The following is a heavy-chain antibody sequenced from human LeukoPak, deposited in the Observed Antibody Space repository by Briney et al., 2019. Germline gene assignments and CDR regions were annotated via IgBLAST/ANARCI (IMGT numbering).Heavy chain of an antibody. CDR2: IYSGDSHT. CDR1: GYSFTYW. J-gene: IGHJ4*02. CDR3: ASARHGDYVWDY. D-gene: IGHD3-16*01. Sequence: GESLKISCKGSGYSFTYWIGWVRQMPGKGLEWMGIIYSGDSHTKYSPSFQGRVTISVDKSITTAYLQWSSLEASGTAMYYCASARHGDYVWDYWGQGTLVTVSS. V-gene: IGHV5-51*01.